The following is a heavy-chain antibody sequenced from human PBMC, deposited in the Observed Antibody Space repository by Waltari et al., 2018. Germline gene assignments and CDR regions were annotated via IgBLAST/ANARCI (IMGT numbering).Heavy chain of an antibody. V-gene: IGHV1-2*06. CDR1: GYTFTGYY. Sequence: QVQLVQSGAEVKKPGASVKVSCKASGYTFTGYYMHWVRQAPGQGLEWMGRSNPNSGGTNYAQKFQGRVTMTRDTSISTAYMELSRLRSDDTAVYYCARGEGITIFGVVNDYWGQGTLVTVSS. D-gene: IGHD3-3*01. CDR2: SNPNSGGT. J-gene: IGHJ4*02. CDR3: ARGEGITIFGVVNDY.